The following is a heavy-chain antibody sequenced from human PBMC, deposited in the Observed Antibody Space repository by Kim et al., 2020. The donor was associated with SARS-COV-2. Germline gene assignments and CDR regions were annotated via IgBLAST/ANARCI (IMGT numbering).Heavy chain of an antibody. J-gene: IGHJ6*02. CDR2: ISSSSYT. D-gene: IGHD3-10*01. Sequence: GGSLRLSCAASGFTFSDYYMSWIRQAPGKGLEWVSYISSSSYTNYADSVKGRFTISRDNAKNSLYLQMNSLRAEDTAVYYCARRLWFGGEGYYGMDVWGQGTTVTVSS. V-gene: IGHV3-11*06. CDR3: ARRLWFGGEGYYGMDV. CDR1: GFTFSDYY.